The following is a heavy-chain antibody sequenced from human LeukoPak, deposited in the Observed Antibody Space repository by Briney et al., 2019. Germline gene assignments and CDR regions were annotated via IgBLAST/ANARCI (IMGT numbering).Heavy chain of an antibody. CDR3: ARDLSGSYDGWAEGGFDP. CDR1: GFTFSSYW. D-gene: IGHD1-26*01. CDR2: INSDGSST. V-gene: IGHV3-74*01. J-gene: IGHJ5*02. Sequence: GGSLRLSCAASGFTFSSYWMHWVRQAPGKGLVWVSRINSDGSSTSYADSVKGRFTISRDNAKNTLYLQMNSLRAEDTAVYYCARDLSGSYDGWAEGGFDPWGQGTLVTVSS.